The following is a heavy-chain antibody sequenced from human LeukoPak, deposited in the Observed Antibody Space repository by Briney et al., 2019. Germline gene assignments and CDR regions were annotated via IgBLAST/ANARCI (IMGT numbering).Heavy chain of an antibody. CDR3: AKDWVY. V-gene: IGHV3-30*18. D-gene: IGHD3-16*01. CDR1: GFTFSSYG. Sequence: GGSLRLSCAASGFTFSSYGTHWVRQAPGKGLEWVAVISYDGSNKYYADSVKGRFTISRDNSKNTLYLQMNSLRAEDTAVYYCAKDWVYWGQGTLVTVSS. CDR2: ISYDGSNK. J-gene: IGHJ4*02.